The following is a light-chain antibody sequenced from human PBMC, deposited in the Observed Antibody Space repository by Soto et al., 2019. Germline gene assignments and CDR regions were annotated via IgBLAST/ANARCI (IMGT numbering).Light chain of an antibody. CDR3: CSYAGSYTFGV. CDR1: SSDVGGYNY. J-gene: IGLJ1*01. V-gene: IGLV2-11*01. CDR2: DVS. Sequence: ALAQPRSVSGSPGQSVTISCTGTSSDVGGYNYVSWYQQHPGKAPKLMIYDVSKRPSGVPDRFSGSNSGNTASLTISGLQAEDEADYYCCSYAGSYTFGVFGTGTKVTVL.